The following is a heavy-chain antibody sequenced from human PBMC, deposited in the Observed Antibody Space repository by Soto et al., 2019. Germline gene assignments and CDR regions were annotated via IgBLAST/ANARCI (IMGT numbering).Heavy chain of an antibody. Sequence: GGSLRLSCAGSGFTFSSYAMSWVRQAPGKGLEWVSAISGSGTHTYYADSVKGRFTISRDNSKNTLYLQMNSLRAEDTAVYYCAKDGSSATYNWFDPWGQGTLVTVSS. CDR1: GFTFSSYA. D-gene: IGHD3-22*01. CDR2: ISGSGTHT. V-gene: IGHV3-23*01. J-gene: IGHJ5*02. CDR3: AKDGSSATYNWFDP.